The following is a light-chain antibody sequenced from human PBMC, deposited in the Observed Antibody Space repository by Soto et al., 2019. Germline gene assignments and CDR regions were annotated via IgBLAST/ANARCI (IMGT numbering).Light chain of an antibody. V-gene: IGKV1-6*01. CDR1: QDIGKD. Sequence: AIQMTQSPSSLSASVGDRVTLTCRASQDIGKDLGWYQQKPGEAPKLLIFEASTVQTAVPSRFSGSGSGTDFTLTISSLQPEDFATYCCLQDYNYPRTFGQGT. CDR3: LQDYNYPRT. J-gene: IGKJ1*01. CDR2: EAS.